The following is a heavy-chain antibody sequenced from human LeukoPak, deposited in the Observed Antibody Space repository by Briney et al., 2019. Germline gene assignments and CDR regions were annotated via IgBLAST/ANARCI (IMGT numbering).Heavy chain of an antibody. CDR1: GFTFSTYA. Sequence: SGGSLRLSCAASGFTFSTYAMNWVRQTPGKGLEWVSFISGSGGTTYYADSVKGRFTISRDNSKNTLYLQMSSLRAEDTAVYYCAKVPGGQQLALWYFDLWGRGTLVTVSS. J-gene: IGHJ2*01. CDR2: ISGSGGTT. V-gene: IGHV3-23*01. CDR3: AKVPGGQQLALWYFDL. D-gene: IGHD6-13*01.